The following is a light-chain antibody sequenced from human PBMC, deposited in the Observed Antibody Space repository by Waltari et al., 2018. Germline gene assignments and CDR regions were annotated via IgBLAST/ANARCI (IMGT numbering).Light chain of an antibody. Sequence: DIVMTQSPDSLAVSLGERATINCRSSQNIMYSSNNQNFLAWYQQKPGQPPTLLIYWASTRQSGVPDRFTGSWSGTDFTLTISSLQPEDVATYYCQQYFVTPFTFGPGTKVEVK. CDR1: QNIMYSSNNQNF. V-gene: IGKV4-1*01. CDR2: WAS. J-gene: IGKJ3*01. CDR3: QQYFVTPFT.